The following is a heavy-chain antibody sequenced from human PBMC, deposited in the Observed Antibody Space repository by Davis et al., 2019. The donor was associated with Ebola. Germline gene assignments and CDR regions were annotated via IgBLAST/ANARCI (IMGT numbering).Heavy chain of an antibody. Sequence: SETLSLTCTVSGGSISSGGYYWSWIRQHPGKGMEWIGYIYYSGSTYYNPSLKSRVTISVDTSKNQFSLKVTSVTAADTAVYYCVRGLGMGWFDPWGQGTLVTVSS. J-gene: IGHJ5*02. CDR2: IYYSGST. CDR3: VRGLGMGWFDP. D-gene: IGHD6-13*01. CDR1: GGSISSGGYY. V-gene: IGHV4-31*03.